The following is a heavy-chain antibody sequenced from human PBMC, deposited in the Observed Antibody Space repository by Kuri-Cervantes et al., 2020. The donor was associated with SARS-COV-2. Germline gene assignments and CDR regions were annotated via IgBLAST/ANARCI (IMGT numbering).Heavy chain of an antibody. CDR2: ISCSGGTS. D-gene: IGHD1-14*01. J-gene: IGHJ4*02. CDR3: ARYRGINETACFDY. V-gene: IGHV3-20*04. Sequence: GGSLRLSCVSSGFTFSDYGMGWVRQPPGKGLEWISAISCSGGTSDYADSVRGRFTISRDHSKNSLYLQMSSLRVEDTALYYCARYRGINETACFDYWGRGTLVTVSS. CDR1: GFTFSDYG.